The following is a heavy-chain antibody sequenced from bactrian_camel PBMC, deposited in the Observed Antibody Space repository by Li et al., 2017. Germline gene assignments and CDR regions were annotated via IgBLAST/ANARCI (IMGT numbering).Heavy chain of an antibody. D-gene: IGHD1*01. J-gene: IGHJ6*01. CDR2: ISSSGGST. CDR1: GFTFSTYA. Sequence: VQLVESGGGLVQPGGSLRLPCAASGFTFSTYAMSWVRQAPGKGLEWVSFISSSGGSTFYADSVKGRFTISRDNAKNTLYLEMNSLRPEDSAMYYCGQRALGRYCRGGGFTGTNFAYSGQGTQVTVS. CDR3: GQRALGRYCRGGGFTGTNFAY. V-gene: IGHV3S31*01.